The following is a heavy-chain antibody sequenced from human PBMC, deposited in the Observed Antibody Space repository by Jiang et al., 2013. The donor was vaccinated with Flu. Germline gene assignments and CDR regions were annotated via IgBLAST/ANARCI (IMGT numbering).Heavy chain of an antibody. Sequence: QTLSLTCAISGDSVSSNSAAWNWIRQSPSRGLEWLGRTYYRSKWYNDYAVSVKSRIAITPDTSKNQFSLQLNSVTPEDTAVYYCARQGATDYYYGVDVWGQGTTVTVSS. CDR2: TYYRSKWYN. CDR1: GDSVSSNSAA. V-gene: IGHV6-1*01. D-gene: IGHD1-26*01. J-gene: IGHJ6*02. CDR3: ARQGATDYYYGVDV.